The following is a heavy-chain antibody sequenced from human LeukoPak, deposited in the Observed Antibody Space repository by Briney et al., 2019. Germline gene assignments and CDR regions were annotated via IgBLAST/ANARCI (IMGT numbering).Heavy chain of an antibody. V-gene: IGHV3-23*01. J-gene: IGHJ4*02. CDR2: ISGSGGST. CDR3: AKGPDSYSSSYHFDS. Sequence: QPGGSLRLSREASGFTFSAYAMSWVRQGPEKGLDWVSGISGSGGSTYSADSVQGRYIISRDNSKNTLYLQMNSLRAEDTAVYYCAKGPDSYSSSYHFDSWGQGTLVTVSS. D-gene: IGHD6-13*01. CDR1: GFTFSAYA.